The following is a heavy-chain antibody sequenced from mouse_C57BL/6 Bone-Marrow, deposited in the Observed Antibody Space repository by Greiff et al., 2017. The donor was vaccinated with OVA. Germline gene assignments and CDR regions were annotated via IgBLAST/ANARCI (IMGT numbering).Heavy chain of an antibody. CDR2: ISNLAYSI. D-gene: IGHD1-1*01. CDR1: GFTFSDYG. J-gene: IGHJ4*01. V-gene: IGHV5-15*01. Sequence: EVKLVESGGGLVQPGGSLKLSCAASGFTFSDYGMAWVRQAPRKGPEWVAFISNLAYSIYYADTVTGRFTFSRENATNTLYLEMSSLRSEDTAMYYCARRGSTLRYAMDYWGQGTSVTVSS. CDR3: ARRGSTLRYAMDY.